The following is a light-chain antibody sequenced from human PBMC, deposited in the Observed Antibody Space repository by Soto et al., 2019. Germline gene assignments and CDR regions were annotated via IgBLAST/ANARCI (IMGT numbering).Light chain of an antibody. CDR1: QSVSSN. Sequence: EIVMTQSPATLSVSPGERATLSCMASQSVSSNLAWYQQKPGQAPRLLIYGASTRSTGIPASFSGSGSGTGFTLTICGLQSDDFAVDYGQQYNNWHPLTFGGGSKVEIK. CDR2: GAS. V-gene: IGKV3-15*01. J-gene: IGKJ4*01. CDR3: QQYNNWHPLT.